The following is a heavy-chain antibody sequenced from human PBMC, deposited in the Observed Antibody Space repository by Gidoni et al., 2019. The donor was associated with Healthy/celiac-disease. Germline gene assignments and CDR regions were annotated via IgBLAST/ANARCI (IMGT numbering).Heavy chain of an antibody. J-gene: IGHJ6*02. CDR3: ARALGDTEAYYYYGMDV. CDR2: IYYSGST. D-gene: IGHD3-16*01. Sequence: QLQLQESGPGLVKPSETLSLTCTVSGGSISSSSYYWGWIRQPPGKGLEWIGSIYYSGSTYYNPSLKSRVTISVDTSKNQFSLKLSSVTAADTAVYYCARALGDTEAYYYYGMDVWGQGTTVTVSS. CDR1: GGSISSSSYY. V-gene: IGHV4-39*01.